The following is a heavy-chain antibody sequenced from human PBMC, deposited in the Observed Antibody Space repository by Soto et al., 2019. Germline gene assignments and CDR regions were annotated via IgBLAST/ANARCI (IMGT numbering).Heavy chain of an antibody. J-gene: IGHJ4*02. V-gene: IGHV1-46*03. CDR1: GYTFTNNY. CDR3: ARVLGTYHDILTGLWGGHFDY. CDR2: IDPSGGSR. Sequence: GASVKVSCKASGYTFTNNYVVWVRQAPGQGLEWMGVIDPSGGSRFYAQNFQGRVTMTSDTSTSTMYIELSNLRSEDTAVFYCARVLGTYHDILTGLWGGHFDYWGQGTQVTVSS. D-gene: IGHD3-9*01.